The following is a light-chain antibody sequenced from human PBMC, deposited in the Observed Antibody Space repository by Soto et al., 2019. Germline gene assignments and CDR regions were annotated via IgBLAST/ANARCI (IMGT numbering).Light chain of an antibody. CDR2: STN. Sequence: QTVVTQEPSFSMSPGRTVTLTCGLSSGSVSTSYYPSWYQQTPGQAPRTLIYSTNTRSSGVPDRLSGSILGNKAALTITGAQADDESDYYCVLYMGSGIWVFGGGTKLTVL. CDR1: SGSVSTSYY. J-gene: IGLJ3*02. CDR3: VLYMGSGIWV. V-gene: IGLV8-61*01.